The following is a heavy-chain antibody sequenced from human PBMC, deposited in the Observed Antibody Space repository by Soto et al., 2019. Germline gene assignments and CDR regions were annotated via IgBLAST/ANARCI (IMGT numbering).Heavy chain of an antibody. CDR1: GFTFSSYS. D-gene: IGHD5-12*01. CDR2: ISSSSSTI. V-gene: IGHV3-48*02. CDR3: ARGTSRWIDARPGGAFDL. Sequence: GGSLRLSCAASGFTFSSYSMNWVRQAPGKGLEWVSYISSSSSTIYYADSVKGRFTISRDNAKNSLYLQMNSLRDEETAVYYCARGTSRWIDARPGGAFDLWGPGTMVTVSS. J-gene: IGHJ3*01.